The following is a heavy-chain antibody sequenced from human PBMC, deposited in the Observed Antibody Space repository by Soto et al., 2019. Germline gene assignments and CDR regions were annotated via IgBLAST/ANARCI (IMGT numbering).Heavy chain of an antibody. CDR3: AKDWPHPYYYYYGMDV. J-gene: IGHJ6*02. V-gene: IGHV3-23*01. Sequence: GGSLRLSCAASGFTFSSYAMSWVRQAPGKGLEWVSAISGSGGSTYYADSVKGRFTISRDNSKNTLYLQMNSLRAEDTAVYYCAKDWPHPYYYYYGMDVWGQGTTVTVSS. CDR1: GFTFSSYA. CDR2: ISGSGGST.